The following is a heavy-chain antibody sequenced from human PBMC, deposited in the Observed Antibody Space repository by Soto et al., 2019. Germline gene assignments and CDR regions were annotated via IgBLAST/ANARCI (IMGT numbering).Heavy chain of an antibody. V-gene: IGHV3-30*18. Sequence: QVQLVESGGGVVQPGRSLRLSCAASGFTFSSYGMHWVRQAPGKGLEWVAVISYDGSNKYYADSVKGRFTISRDNSKNTLYLQMNSLRAEDTAVYYCAKGPTNSSGRGYWGQGTLVTVSS. D-gene: IGHD6-19*01. CDR3: AKGPTNSSGRGY. CDR2: ISYDGSNK. CDR1: GFTFSSYG. J-gene: IGHJ4*02.